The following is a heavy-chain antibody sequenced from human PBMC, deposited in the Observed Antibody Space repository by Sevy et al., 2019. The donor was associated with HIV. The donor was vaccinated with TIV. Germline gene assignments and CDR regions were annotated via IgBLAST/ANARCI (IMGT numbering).Heavy chain of an antibody. Sequence: SLRLSCVGSGITFSYYSMNWVRQAPGKGLEWVSSISSSSSNIYYADSVKGRFTISRDNAKKSLYLQMNSLRAEDTAVYYCARDRDGSGSSGGYGMDVWGQGTTVTVSS. CDR2: ISSSSSNI. J-gene: IGHJ6*02. D-gene: IGHD3-10*01. V-gene: IGHV3-21*01. CDR1: GITFSYYS. CDR3: ARDRDGSGSSGGYGMDV.